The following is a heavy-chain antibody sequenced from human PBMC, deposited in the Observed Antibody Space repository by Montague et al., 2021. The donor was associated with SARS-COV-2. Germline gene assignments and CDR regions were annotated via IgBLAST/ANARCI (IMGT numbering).Heavy chain of an antibody. CDR1: GYSISSGYY. V-gene: IGHV4-38-2*02. J-gene: IGHJ6*02. CDR2: IYHSGST. D-gene: IGHD4-11*01. CDR3: AVNSNYYYYYGMDV. Sequence: SETLSLTCTVSGYSISSGYYWGWIRQPPGKGLEWIGGIYHSGSTYYNPPLKSRVAISVDTSKNQFSLKLSSVTAADTAVYYCAVNSNYYYYYGMDVWGQGTTVTVSS.